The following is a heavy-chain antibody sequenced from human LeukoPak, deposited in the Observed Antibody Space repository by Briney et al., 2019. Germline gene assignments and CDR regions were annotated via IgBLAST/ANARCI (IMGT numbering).Heavy chain of an antibody. J-gene: IGHJ6*03. CDR2: IRYDGSNK. Sequence: PGGSLRLSCAASGFTFSSYSIHWVRQAPGKGLEWVAFIRYDGSNKYYADSVKGRFTISRDNSKNTLYLQMNSLRAEDTAVYYCAKASGQQQKRYYYYYMDVWGKGTTVTISS. V-gene: IGHV3-30*02. CDR3: AKASGQQQKRYYYYYMDV. D-gene: IGHD6-13*01. CDR1: GFTFSSYS.